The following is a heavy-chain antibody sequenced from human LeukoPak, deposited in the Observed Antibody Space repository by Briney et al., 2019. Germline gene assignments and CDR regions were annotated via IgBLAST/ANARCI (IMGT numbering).Heavy chain of an antibody. CDR1: GFTFSSYA. CDR2: ISYDGSNK. D-gene: IGHD6-6*01. Sequence: GGSLRLSCAASGFTFSSYAMHWVRQAPGKGLEWVAVISYDGSNKYYADSVKGRFTISRDNSKNTLYLQMNSLRAEDTAVYYCARVGMAARINWFDPWGQGTLVTVSS. V-gene: IGHV3-30*01. J-gene: IGHJ5*02. CDR3: ARVGMAARINWFDP.